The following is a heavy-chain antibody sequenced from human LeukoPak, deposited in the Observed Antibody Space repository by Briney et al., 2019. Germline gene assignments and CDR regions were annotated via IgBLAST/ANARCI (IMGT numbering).Heavy chain of an antibody. CDR2: MNPSSGNT. V-gene: IGHV1-8*03. CDR3: ARGNDDAFDI. Sequence: ASVKVSCKASGYTFTSYDINWVRQATGQGLEWMGWMNPSSGNTGYAQKFQGRVTITRNTSISTAYMELSSLRSEDTAVYYCARGNDDAFDIWGQGTMVTVSS. CDR1: GYTFTSYD. J-gene: IGHJ3*02.